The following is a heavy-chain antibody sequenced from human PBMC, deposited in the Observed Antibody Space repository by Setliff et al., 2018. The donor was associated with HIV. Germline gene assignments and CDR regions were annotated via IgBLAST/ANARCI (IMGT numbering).Heavy chain of an antibody. Sequence: SETLSLTCRVSGGSISSHNYYWGWIRQSPGKGLEWIASIRSSGDTYYNPSLQSRVIISVDTSNNQISLKLTSVTAADTAVYFCARPHSGRGGGAWFDPWGQGTLVTVSS. CDR1: GGSISSHNYY. CDR3: ARPHSGRGGGAWFDP. D-gene: IGHD6-19*01. J-gene: IGHJ5*02. CDR2: IRSSGDT. V-gene: IGHV4-39*01.